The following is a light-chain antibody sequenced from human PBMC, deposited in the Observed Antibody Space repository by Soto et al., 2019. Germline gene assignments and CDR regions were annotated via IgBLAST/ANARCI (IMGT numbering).Light chain of an antibody. V-gene: IGLV1-44*01. CDR2: NTY. CDR3: AAWDDSLNGPV. Sequence: QSVLTQPPSASGTPGQRVIISCSGSSYNLGSNSGNWYQQLPGTAPKLLIYNTYQRPLGVPARFSGSKSGTSASLAISGLQSEDEGDYFCAAWDDSLNGPVFGGGTKLTVL. CDR1: SYNLGSNS. J-gene: IGLJ3*02.